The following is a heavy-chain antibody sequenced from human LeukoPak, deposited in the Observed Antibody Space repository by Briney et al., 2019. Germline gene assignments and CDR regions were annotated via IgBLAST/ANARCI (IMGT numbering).Heavy chain of an antibody. CDR1: GFTFSNSW. CDR3: ARDEHEYGDKA. D-gene: IGHD4/OR15-4a*01. J-gene: IGHJ4*02. V-gene: IGHV3-7*03. Sequence: GGSLRLSFAGSGFTFSNSWMGWVRQAPGKGLEWVANVQHIGGETYYVDSVKGRFTISRDNSKNTVYLQMNSLRAEDTAVYFCARDEHEYGDKAWGQGTLVTVSS. CDR2: VQHIGGET.